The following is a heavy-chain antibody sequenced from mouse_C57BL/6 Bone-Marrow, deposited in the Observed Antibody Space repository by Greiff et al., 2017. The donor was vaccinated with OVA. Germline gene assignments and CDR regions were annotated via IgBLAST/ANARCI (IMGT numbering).Heavy chain of an antibody. Sequence: VKQSCTASGYTFTSYWMHWVKQRPGRGLEWIGRIDPNRGGTKYNEKFKSKATLTVDKPSSTAYMQLSSLTSEDSAVYYCARLRDYFDYWGQGTTLTVSS. J-gene: IGHJ2*01. CDR3: ARLRDYFDY. V-gene: IGHV1-72*01. CDR1: GYTFTSYW. CDR2: IDPNRGGT.